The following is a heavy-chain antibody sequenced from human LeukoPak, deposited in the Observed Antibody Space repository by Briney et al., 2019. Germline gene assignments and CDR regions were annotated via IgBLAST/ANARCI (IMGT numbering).Heavy chain of an antibody. D-gene: IGHD6-19*01. Sequence: SETLSLTCAVYGGSFSGYYWSWIRQPPGKGLEWIGEINHSGSTNYNPSLKSRVTISVDTSKNKFSLKLSSVTAADTAVYYCARVRRQISGWYGGTFDYWGQGTLVTVSS. J-gene: IGHJ4*02. CDR1: GGSFSGYY. V-gene: IGHV4-34*01. CDR3: ARVRRQISGWYGGTFDY. CDR2: INHSGST.